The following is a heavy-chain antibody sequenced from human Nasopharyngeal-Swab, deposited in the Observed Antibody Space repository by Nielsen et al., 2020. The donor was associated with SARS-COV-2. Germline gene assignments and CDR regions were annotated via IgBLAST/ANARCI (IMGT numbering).Heavy chain of an antibody. Sequence: AETLSLTCTVSGASMSSYFWSWIRQPPGQGLEWIGRVSDIGSTNYNPSLESRVTISVDTSKRQFSLKLNSVTAADTAVYYCASTKLELRFLDPLTYYSFYMDVWGRGTPVTVSS. D-gene: IGHD3-3*01. CDR1: GASMSSYF. V-gene: IGHV4-4*07. CDR2: VSDIGST. J-gene: IGHJ6*03. CDR3: ASTKLELRFLDPLTYYSFYMDV.